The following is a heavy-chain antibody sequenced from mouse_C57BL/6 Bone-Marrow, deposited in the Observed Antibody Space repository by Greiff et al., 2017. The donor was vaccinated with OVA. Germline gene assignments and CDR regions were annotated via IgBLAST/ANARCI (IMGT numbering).Heavy chain of an antibody. CDR1: GYAFSSSW. D-gene: IGHD1-1*01. CDR2: IYPGDGDT. V-gene: IGHV1-82*01. Sequence: QVQLQQSGPELVKPGASVKISCKASGYAFSSSWMNWVKQRPGKGLEWIGRIYPGDGDTNYNGKFKGKATLTADKSSSTAYMQLSSLTSEDSAVYFCAITTVPDYWGQGTTLTVSS. CDR3: AITTVPDY. J-gene: IGHJ2*01.